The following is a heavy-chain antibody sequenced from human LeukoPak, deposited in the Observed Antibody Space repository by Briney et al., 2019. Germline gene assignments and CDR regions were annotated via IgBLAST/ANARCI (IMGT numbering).Heavy chain of an antibody. CDR3: ARGYYYDSSGYWAPFDF. Sequence: GGSLRLSCAASGFTFSSYAMHWVRQAPGKGLEWVSSISSGSGYIHYADSLKGRFTISRDNAKNSLYLQMNSLRAEDTAVYYCARGYYYDSSGYWAPFDFWGQGTLVTVSS. D-gene: IGHD3-22*01. V-gene: IGHV3-21*01. CDR1: GFTFSSYA. J-gene: IGHJ4*02. CDR2: ISSGSGYI.